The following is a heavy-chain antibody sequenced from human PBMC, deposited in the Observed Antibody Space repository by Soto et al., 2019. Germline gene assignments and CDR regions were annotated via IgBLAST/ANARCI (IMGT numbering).Heavy chain of an antibody. J-gene: IGHJ1*01. CDR3: AKDQGDYYDSSGYYYISPPEYFQH. CDR1: GFTFSSYA. D-gene: IGHD3-22*01. CDR2: ISGSGGST. Sequence: EVQLLESGGGLVQPGGSLRLSCAASGFTFSSYAMSWVRQAPGKGLEWVSAISGSGGSTYYADSVKGRFTISRDNSKNTLYLQRNSLRAEDTAVYYCAKDQGDYYDSSGYYYISPPEYFQHWGQGTLVTVSS. V-gene: IGHV3-23*01.